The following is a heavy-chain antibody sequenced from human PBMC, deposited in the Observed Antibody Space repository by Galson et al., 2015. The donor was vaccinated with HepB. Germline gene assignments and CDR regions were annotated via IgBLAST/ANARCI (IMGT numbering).Heavy chain of an antibody. CDR1: GDSVSSNSAA. Sequence: CAISGDSVSSNSAAWSWIRQSPSRGLEWLGRTYYRSKWYNDYAVSVKSRINLDPDTSKNQFSLHLNSVTPDDTAVYLCAREPRERSGWYGWYWYFDLWGRGTLVTVSS. CDR2: TYYRSKWYN. J-gene: IGHJ2*01. CDR3: AREPRERSGWYGWYWYFDL. V-gene: IGHV6-1*01. D-gene: IGHD6-19*01.